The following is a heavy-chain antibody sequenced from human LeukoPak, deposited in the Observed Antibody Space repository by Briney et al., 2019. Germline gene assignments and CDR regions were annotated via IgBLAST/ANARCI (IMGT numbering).Heavy chain of an antibody. V-gene: IGHV3-30*04. Sequence: GGSLRLSCAASGFTFSSYAMHWVRQAPGKGLEWVAVISYDGSNKYYADSVKGRFTISRDNAKNSLYLQMNSLRAEDTALYYCAKGRRDGYNFHFQHWGQGTLVTVSS. CDR2: ISYDGSNK. CDR1: GFTFSSYA. J-gene: IGHJ1*01. CDR3: AKGRRDGYNFHFQH. D-gene: IGHD5-24*01.